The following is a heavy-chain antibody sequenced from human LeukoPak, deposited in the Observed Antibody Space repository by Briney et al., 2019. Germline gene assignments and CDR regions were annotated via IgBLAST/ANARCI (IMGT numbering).Heavy chain of an antibody. CDR2: IYYSGST. CDR3: ARGLTTYYDRSGDDY. Sequence: PSETLSLTCTVSGGSISSCYWSWIRQPPGKGLEWIGYIYYSGSTNYNPSLKSRVTISVDTSKNQFSLKLSSVTAADTAVYYCARGLTTYYDRSGDDYWGQGTLVTVSS. V-gene: IGHV4-59*01. J-gene: IGHJ4*02. CDR1: GGSISSCY. D-gene: IGHD3-22*01.